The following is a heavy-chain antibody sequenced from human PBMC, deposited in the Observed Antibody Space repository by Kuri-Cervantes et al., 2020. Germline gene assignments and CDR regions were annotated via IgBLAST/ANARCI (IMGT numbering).Heavy chain of an antibody. CDR2: IYYSGST. D-gene: IGHD3-10*01. J-gene: IGHJ6*03. CDR1: GGSVSSGSYY. Sequence: SETLSLTCTVSGGSVSSGSYYWSWIRQPPGKGLEWIGYIYYSGSTNYNPPLKGRVTISVDTSKNQFSLKLSSVTAADTAVYYCARGRYYYYYMDVWGKGTTVTVSS. V-gene: IGHV4-61*01. CDR3: ARGRYYYYYMDV.